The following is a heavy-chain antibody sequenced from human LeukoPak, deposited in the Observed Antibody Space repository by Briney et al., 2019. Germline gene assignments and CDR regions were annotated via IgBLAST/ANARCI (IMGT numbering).Heavy chain of an antibody. CDR1: GFSLSTPAAA. V-gene: IGHV2-5*02. CDR3: AHFEHTVFDS. CDR2: IYWDDDK. Sequence: APTLVKPTETLTLTCTFSGFSLSTPAAAVGWIRQPPGNALEWLTLIYWDDDKLYSPSLKNRLTIMKDTSKNQVVLTLTNMDPMDTATYYCAHFEHTVFDSWGQGALVTVPS. D-gene: IGHD4-17*01. J-gene: IGHJ4*02.